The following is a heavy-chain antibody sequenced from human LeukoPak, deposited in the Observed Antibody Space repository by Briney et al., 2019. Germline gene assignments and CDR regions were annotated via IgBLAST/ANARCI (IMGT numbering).Heavy chain of an antibody. CDR2: ISYSGST. V-gene: IGHV4-39*01. CDR1: YGFISSSSNF. D-gene: IGHD1-26*01. J-gene: IGHJ4*02. Sequence: KPSETLSLTCPAVYGFISSSSNFWGWIRRPPGKGLEWIGSISYSGSTYYNPSLKSRVTISVDTSKNQFSLKLSSVTAADTAVFYCAVLTPHRGSPVGDYWGQGTLVTVSS. CDR3: AVLTPHRGSPVGDY.